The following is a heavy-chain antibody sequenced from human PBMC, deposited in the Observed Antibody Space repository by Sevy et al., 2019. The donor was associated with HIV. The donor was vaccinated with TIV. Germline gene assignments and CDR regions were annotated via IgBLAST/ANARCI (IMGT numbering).Heavy chain of an antibody. D-gene: IGHD3-10*01. CDR2: IIPIFGTA. CDR1: GGTFSSYA. V-gene: IGHV1-69*13. Sequence: ASVKVSCKASGGTFSSYAISWVRQAPGQGLEWMGGIIPIFGTANYAQKFQGRVTITADESTSTAYMELSSLRSEDTAVYYCARRLLWFGEGGGYYYYYGMDVWGLGTTVTVSS. J-gene: IGHJ6*02. CDR3: ARRLLWFGEGGGYYYYYGMDV.